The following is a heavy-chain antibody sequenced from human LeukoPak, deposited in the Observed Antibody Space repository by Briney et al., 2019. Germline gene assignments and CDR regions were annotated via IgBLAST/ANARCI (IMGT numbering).Heavy chain of an antibody. CDR3: AKESMYTSSWYGNRRYYYYGMDV. J-gene: IGHJ6*02. CDR1: GFTFSSYS. V-gene: IGHV3-21*01. Sequence: PGGSLRLSCAASGFTFSSYSMNWVRQAPGKGLEWVSSISSSSSYIYYADSVKGRFTFSRDNSKNTLYLQMNSLRAEDTAVYYCAKESMYTSSWYGNRRYYYYGMDVWGQGTTVTVSS. D-gene: IGHD6-13*01. CDR2: ISSSSSYI.